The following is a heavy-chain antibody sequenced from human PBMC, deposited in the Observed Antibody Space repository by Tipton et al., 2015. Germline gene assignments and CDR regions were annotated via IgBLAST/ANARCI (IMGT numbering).Heavy chain of an antibody. CDR2: VSYSGST. Sequence: TLSLTCTVSGDSISSSHWSWIRQPPGKGLEWIGSVSYSGSTKYNPSLKSRVTISEDTSKTQISLNVTSVTAADTAVYFCVRGGADYEDWGHGTLVTVSS. CDR3: VRGGADYED. V-gene: IGHV4-59*12. D-gene: IGHD4-17*01. CDR1: GDSISSSH. J-gene: IGHJ4*01.